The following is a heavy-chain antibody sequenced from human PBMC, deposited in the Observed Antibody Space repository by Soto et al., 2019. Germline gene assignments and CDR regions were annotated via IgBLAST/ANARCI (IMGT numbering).Heavy chain of an antibody. Sequence: GGSLRLSCAASGFTFNSYWMHWVRQVPGKGLVWVSGINSDGSSTSYAGSVRGRFTVSRDNAKNTLYLQMNSLRAEDTAVYFCARGWTDTSLSHWGQGTLVTVSS. D-gene: IGHD6-6*01. V-gene: IGHV3-74*01. CDR3: ARGWTDTSLSH. CDR1: GFTFNSYW. CDR2: INSDGSST. J-gene: IGHJ4*02.